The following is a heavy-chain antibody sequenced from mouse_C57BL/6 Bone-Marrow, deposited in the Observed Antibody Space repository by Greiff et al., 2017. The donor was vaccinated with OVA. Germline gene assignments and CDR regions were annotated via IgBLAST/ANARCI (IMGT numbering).Heavy chain of an antibody. CDR3: ARGGVRNWFAY. J-gene: IGHJ3*01. CDR1: GYTFTDYN. Sequence: EVQLQQSGPELVKPGASVKIPCKASGYTFTDYNMDWVKQSHGKSLEWIGDINPNNGGTIYNQKFKGKATLTVDKSSSTAYMELRSLTSEDTAVYYCARGGVRNWFAYWGQGTLVTVSA. D-gene: IGHD2-1*01. V-gene: IGHV1-18*01. CDR2: INPNNGGT.